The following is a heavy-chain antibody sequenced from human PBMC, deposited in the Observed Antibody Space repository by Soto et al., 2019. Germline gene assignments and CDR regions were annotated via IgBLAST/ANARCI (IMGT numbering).Heavy chain of an antibody. J-gene: IGHJ4*02. CDR2: IYYSGST. V-gene: IGHV4-59*01. Sequence: SETLSLTCTVSGGSISSYYWSWIRQPPGKGLEWIGYIYYSGSTNYNPSLKSRVTISVDTSKNQFSLKLSSVTAADTAVYYCARGQTRSSPKSPPRTDYDYWGQGTLVTVSS. CDR3: ARGQTRSSPKSPPRTDYDY. D-gene: IGHD5-12*01. CDR1: GGSISSYY.